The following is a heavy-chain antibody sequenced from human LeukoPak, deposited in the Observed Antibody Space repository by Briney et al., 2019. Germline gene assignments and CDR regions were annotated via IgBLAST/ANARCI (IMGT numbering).Heavy chain of an antibody. CDR3: ARSAAAGTYYYYYGMDV. CDR1: GGSISSYY. CDR2: IYTSGST. J-gene: IGHJ6*02. V-gene: IGHV4-4*07. Sequence: SETLSLTRTVSGGSISSYYWSWIRQPAGKGLEWIGRIYTSGSTNYNPSLKSRVTMSVDTSKNQFSLKLSSVTAADTAVYYCARSAAAGTYYYYYGMDVWGQGTTVTVSS. D-gene: IGHD6-13*01.